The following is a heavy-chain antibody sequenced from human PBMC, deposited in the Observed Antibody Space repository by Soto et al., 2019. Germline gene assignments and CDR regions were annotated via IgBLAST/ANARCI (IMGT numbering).Heavy chain of an antibody. J-gene: IGHJ4*02. V-gene: IGHV4-30-4*01. Sequence: SETLSLTCTVSGGSITSGDYYWSWIRQPPGKGLEWIGYIFHSGGTYFNPSLKSRVTISVDTSKNQFSLKLSSVTAADTAVYYCARRNWGGYFDYWGQGTVVTV. CDR2: IFHSGGT. CDR1: GGSITSGDYY. CDR3: ARRNWGGYFDY. D-gene: IGHD3-16*01.